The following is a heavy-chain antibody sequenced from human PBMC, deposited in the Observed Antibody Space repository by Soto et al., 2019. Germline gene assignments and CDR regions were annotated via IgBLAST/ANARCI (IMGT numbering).Heavy chain of an antibody. CDR1: GFTFTTYT. D-gene: IGHD3-16*01. CDR2: ISSSSRDK. CDR3: GRTSWGGDGMDV. J-gene: IGHJ6*02. V-gene: IGHV3-21*02. Sequence: EVQLVESGGGLVKPGGTVRLSCAASGFTFTTYTFNWVRQAPGKGLEWVSSISSSSRDKFYADSLKARVTISRDNANASVFPQKNKLGGDEPGVYFWGRTSWGGDGMDVWGQGTTVTVSS.